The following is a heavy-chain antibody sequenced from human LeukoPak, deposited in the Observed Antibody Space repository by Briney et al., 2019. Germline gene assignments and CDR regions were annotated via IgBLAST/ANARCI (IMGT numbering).Heavy chain of an antibody. CDR2: INPNSGGT. V-gene: IGHV1-2*02. CDR1: GYTFTGYY. Sequence: ASVKVSCKASGYTFTGYYMHWVRQAPGQGLEWMGWINPNSGGTNYAQKFQGRVTMTRDTSISTAYMGLSRLRSDDTAVYYCARDTRDSVASDYWGQGTLVTVSS. J-gene: IGHJ4*02. D-gene: IGHD6-19*01. CDR3: ARDTRDSVASDY.